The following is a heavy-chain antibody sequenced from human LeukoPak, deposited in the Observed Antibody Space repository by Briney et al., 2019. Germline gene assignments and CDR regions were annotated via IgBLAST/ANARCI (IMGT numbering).Heavy chain of an antibody. CDR3: ARVSYYVSSGYFLDH. CDR2: VKQDGSEK. J-gene: IGHJ4*02. CDR1: GFTLSSNW. Sequence: GGSLRLSCAASGFTLSSNWMSWVRQAPGKGLEWVANVKQDGSEKYYVDSVKGRFTISRDNAKNSLYLQMNSLRAEDTAVYYCARVSYYVSSGYFLDHWGQGTLVTVSS. V-gene: IGHV3-7*04. D-gene: IGHD3-22*01.